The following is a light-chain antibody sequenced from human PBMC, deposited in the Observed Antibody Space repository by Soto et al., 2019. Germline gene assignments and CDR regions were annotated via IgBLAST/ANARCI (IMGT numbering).Light chain of an antibody. V-gene: IGKV3-20*01. Sequence: EIVLTQSPGTLSLSPGERATLSCRSSQSISSEYLAWYQQKPDQAPRLLIYGASSRATGIPDRFSGSGSGTDFTLTISRLEPEDVAVYFCHQYGTFPITFGQGTRLEIK. J-gene: IGKJ5*01. CDR3: HQYGTFPIT. CDR1: QSISSEY. CDR2: GAS.